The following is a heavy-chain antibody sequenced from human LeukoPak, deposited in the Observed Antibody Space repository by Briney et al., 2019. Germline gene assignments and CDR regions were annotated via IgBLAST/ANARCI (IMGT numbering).Heavy chain of an antibody. Sequence: GGSLRLSCAASGFTFKDAWMSWVRQAPGKGLEWVSSISSSSSYIYYADSAKGRFTISRDNAKNSLYLQMNSLRAEDTAVYYCARDHDSSGYCSDYWGQGTLVTVSS. J-gene: IGHJ4*02. D-gene: IGHD3-22*01. CDR1: GFTFKDAW. CDR3: ARDHDSSGYCSDY. V-gene: IGHV3-21*01. CDR2: ISSSSSYI.